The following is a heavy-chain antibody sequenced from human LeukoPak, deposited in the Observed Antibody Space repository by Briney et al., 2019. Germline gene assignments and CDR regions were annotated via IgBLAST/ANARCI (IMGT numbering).Heavy chain of an antibody. CDR2: IYSGGST. CDR3: ARGAVAVAVPFDC. V-gene: IGHV3-53*01. J-gene: IGHJ4*02. CDR1: GFTVSSNY. D-gene: IGHD6-19*01. Sequence: GGSLRLSCAASGFTVSSNYMSWVRQAPGKGLEWVSVIYSGGSTYYADSVKGRFTISRDNSKNTLYLQMNSLRAEDTAVYYCARGAVAVAVPFDCWGQGTLVTVSS.